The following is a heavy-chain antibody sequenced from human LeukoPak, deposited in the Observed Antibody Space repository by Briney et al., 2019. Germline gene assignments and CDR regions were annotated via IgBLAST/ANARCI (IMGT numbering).Heavy chain of an antibody. CDR1: GLSFTNAW. Sequence: KPGGSLRLSCAASGLSFTNAWMTWVRQAPGKGLEWVGRIKSKADGETTDYAAPVKGRCTMSRDDSKATLYLQMNYVNTEDTAVYYCTTDLAITMIRGVIVYWGQGTLVTVSS. V-gene: IGHV3-15*05. D-gene: IGHD3-10*01. CDR2: IKSKADGETT. CDR3: TTDLAITMIRGVIVY. J-gene: IGHJ4*02.